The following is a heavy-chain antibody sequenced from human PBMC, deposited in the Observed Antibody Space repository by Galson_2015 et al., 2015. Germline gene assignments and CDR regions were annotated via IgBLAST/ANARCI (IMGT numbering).Heavy chain of an antibody. J-gene: IGHJ6*02. CDR3: EAIGVTTGYYGMDV. CDR1: GFTFSSYA. V-gene: IGHV3-23*01. Sequence: SLRLSCAASGFTFSSYAMSWVRQAPGKGLEWVSAISGSGSSTYYADSVKGRFTISRDNSKNTLYLQMNSLRAEDTAVYYCEAIGVTTGYYGMDVWGQGTTVTVSS. D-gene: IGHD4-11*01. CDR2: ISGSGSST.